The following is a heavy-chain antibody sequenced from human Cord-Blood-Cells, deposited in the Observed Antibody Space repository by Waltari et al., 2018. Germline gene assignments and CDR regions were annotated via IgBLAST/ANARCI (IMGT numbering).Heavy chain of an antibody. Sequence: QVQLQESGPGLVKPSETLSLTCTVSGGSISSYYWSWIRQPPGKGLEWIGYIYFSGSTTSTPSLKGRVTISVDTSKNQFSLKLSSVTAADTAVYYCARLGYCSGGSCYTHGAFDIWGQGTMVTVSS. J-gene: IGHJ3*02. CDR2: IYFSGST. CDR3: ARLGYCSGGSCYTHGAFDI. V-gene: IGHV4-59*08. D-gene: IGHD2-15*01. CDR1: GGSISSYY.